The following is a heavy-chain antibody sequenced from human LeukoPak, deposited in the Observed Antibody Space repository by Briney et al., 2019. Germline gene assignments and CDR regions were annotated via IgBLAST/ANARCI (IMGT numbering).Heavy chain of an antibody. J-gene: IGHJ4*02. CDR3: VTYSTGLYKGLEF. Sequence: GGSPRLSCAASGFTFSSYSMNWVRQAPGKGLEWVANINQDGTDKYYVDSVKGRFTFSRDNAQNSLYLQMSSLRVEDTAVYYCVTYSTGLYKGLEFWGQGTQVTVSS. CDR2: INQDGTDK. V-gene: IGHV3-7*03. CDR1: GFTFSSYS. D-gene: IGHD2-8*02.